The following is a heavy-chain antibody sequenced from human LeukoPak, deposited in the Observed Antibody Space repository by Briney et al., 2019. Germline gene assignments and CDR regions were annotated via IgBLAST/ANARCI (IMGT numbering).Heavy chain of an antibody. Sequence: GGSLRLSCAASGFTFSNAWMSWVRQAPGKGLDWVGRIKSKTDGGTTDYAAPVKGRFTISRDDSKNTLYLQMNSLKTEDTAVYYCTTHREETAAGLFDYWGQGTLVTVSS. CDR2: IKSKTDGGTT. D-gene: IGHD6-13*01. CDR3: TTHREETAAGLFDY. V-gene: IGHV3-15*01. CDR1: GFTFSNAW. J-gene: IGHJ4*02.